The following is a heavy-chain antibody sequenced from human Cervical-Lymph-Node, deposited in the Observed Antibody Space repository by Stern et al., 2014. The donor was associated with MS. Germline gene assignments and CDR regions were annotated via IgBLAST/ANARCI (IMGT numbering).Heavy chain of an antibody. CDR2: IKSKTDGGAT. D-gene: IGHD3-16*01. CDR3: SAYTY. J-gene: IGHJ4*02. CDR1: GFTITNAW. V-gene: IGHV3-15*01. Sequence: EVQLVESGGGLVKPGGPLRLSCAASGFTITNAWMTWVRQAQGKGLEWVGRIKSKTDGGATDYAAPVKGRFSISRDDSKNTLYLQMNSLKTEDTAVYYCSAYTYWGQGTLVTVSS.